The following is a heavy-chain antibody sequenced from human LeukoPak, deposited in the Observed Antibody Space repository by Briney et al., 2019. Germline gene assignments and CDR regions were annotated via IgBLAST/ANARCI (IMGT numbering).Heavy chain of an antibody. J-gene: IGHJ5*02. CDR1: GYTFTSYD. Sequence: ASVRVSCKSSGYTFTSYDINWVRQATGQGREWMRWMNPNSGNTGYAQKFQGRVTMTRNTSISTAYMELSSLRSEDTAVYYCAGSFGVDNWFDPWGQGTLVTVSS. D-gene: IGHD3-3*01. CDR2: MNPNSGNT. V-gene: IGHV1-8*01. CDR3: AGSFGVDNWFDP.